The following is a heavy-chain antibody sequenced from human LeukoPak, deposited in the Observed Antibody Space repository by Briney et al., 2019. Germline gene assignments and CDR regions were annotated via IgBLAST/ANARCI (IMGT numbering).Heavy chain of an antibody. J-gene: IGHJ3*01. CDR3: TRDVIQNSYPWGAFDL. Sequence: PGGSLRLSCAASGFTVSSNYMGWVRQAPGKGLEWVSVIYTHGNTYYPDSVKGRFIISRDTSKNTLLLQMNSVRAEDTAVYYCTRDVIQNSYPWGAFDLWGQGTMVTVSS. CDR2: IYTHGNT. V-gene: IGHV3-53*01. D-gene: IGHD7-27*01. CDR1: GFTVSSNY.